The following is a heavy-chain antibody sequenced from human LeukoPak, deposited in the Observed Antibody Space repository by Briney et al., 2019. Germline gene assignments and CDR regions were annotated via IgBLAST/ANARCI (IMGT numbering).Heavy chain of an antibody. CDR2: IYYSGST. V-gene: IGHV4-59*01. Sequence: SETLSLTCTVSGGSISSYYWSWIRQPPGKGLERIGYIYYSGSTNYNPSLKSRVTISVDTSKNQFSLKLSSVTAADTAVYYCARDGGPYYYYYGMDVWGQGTTVTVSS. CDR3: ARDGGPYYYYYGMDV. CDR1: GGSISSYY. D-gene: IGHD2-15*01. J-gene: IGHJ6*02.